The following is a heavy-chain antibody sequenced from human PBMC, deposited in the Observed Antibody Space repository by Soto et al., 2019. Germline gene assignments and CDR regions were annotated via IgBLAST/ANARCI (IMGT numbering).Heavy chain of an antibody. V-gene: IGHV4-59*08. D-gene: IGHD6-13*01. J-gene: IGHJ6*02. Sequence: QVQLQESGPGLVKPSETLSLTCTVSGGSISSYYWSWIRQPPGKGLEWIGYIYYSGSTNYNPSLTSHDDIAVDTSKHEFSLKLSSVTAADTAVYYCARRIAADDDGMDVWGHGTTVTVSS. CDR1: GGSISSYY. CDR3: ARRIAADDDGMDV. CDR2: IYYSGST.